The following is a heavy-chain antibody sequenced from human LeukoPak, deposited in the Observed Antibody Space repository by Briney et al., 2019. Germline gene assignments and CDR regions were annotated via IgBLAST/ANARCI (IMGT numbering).Heavy chain of an antibody. CDR2: ISGSGGST. Sequence: GGSLRLSCAASGFTFSSYGMGWVRQAPGKGLEWVSAISGSGGSTYYADSVKGRFTISRDNSKKTLYLQMGSLRAEDMAVYYCARTRQSGRSSSVGDGLDIWGQGTMVTVSS. V-gene: IGHV3-23*01. D-gene: IGHD6-6*01. CDR1: GFTFSSYG. J-gene: IGHJ3*02. CDR3: ARTRQSGRSSSVGDGLDI.